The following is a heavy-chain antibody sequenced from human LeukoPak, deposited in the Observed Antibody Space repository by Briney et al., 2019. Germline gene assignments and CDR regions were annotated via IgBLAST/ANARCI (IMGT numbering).Heavy chain of an antibody. CDR3: ARAAYGATNYYYYYMDV. Sequence: PSETLSLTCTVSGGSISSSSYYWGWIRQPPGKGLEWIGSIYYSGSTYYNPSLKSRVTISVDTSKNQFSLKLSSVTAADTAVYYCARAAYGATNYYYYYMDVWGKGTTVTVSS. V-gene: IGHV4-39*07. CDR2: IYYSGST. D-gene: IGHD4-17*01. J-gene: IGHJ6*03. CDR1: GGSISSSSYY.